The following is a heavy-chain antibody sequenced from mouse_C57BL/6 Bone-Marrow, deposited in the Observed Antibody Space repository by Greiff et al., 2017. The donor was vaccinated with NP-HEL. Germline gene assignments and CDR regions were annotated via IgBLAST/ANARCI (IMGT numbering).Heavy chain of an antibody. V-gene: IGHV1-55*01. D-gene: IGHD1-2*01. J-gene: IGHJ1*03. CDR3: ARGDYYGPARGWYFDV. Sequence: QVQLQQPGAELVKPGASVKMSCKASGYTFTSYWITWVKQRPGQGLEWIGDIYPGSGSTNYIEKFKSKATLTVDTSSSTAYMQLSSLTSEDSAVYYGARGDYYGPARGWYFDVWGTGTTVTVSS. CDR2: IYPGSGST. CDR1: GYTFTSYW.